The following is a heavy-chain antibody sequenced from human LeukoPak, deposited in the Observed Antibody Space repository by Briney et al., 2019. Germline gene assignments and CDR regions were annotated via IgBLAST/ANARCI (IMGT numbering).Heavy chain of an antibody. D-gene: IGHD3-10*01. Sequence: GGSLRLSCAASGFTFSSYSMNWVRQAPGKGLEWVSYISSSSSTIYYADSVKGRFTISRDNAKNSLYLQMNSLRAEDTAVYYCARDNEVTMVRRAFDIWGQGTMVTVSS. CDR1: GFTFSSYS. CDR3: ARDNEVTMVRRAFDI. J-gene: IGHJ3*02. V-gene: IGHV3-48*04. CDR2: ISSSSSTI.